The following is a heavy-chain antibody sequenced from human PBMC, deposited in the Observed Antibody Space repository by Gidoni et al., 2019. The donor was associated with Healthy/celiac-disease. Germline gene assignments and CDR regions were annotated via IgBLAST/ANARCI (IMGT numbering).Heavy chain of an antibody. Sequence: EVQLVESGGGVVQPGGSLRLSCAASGFTFSSYSMNWVRQAPGKGLEWVSYISSSSSTIYYADSVKGRFTISRDNAKNSLYLQMNSLRAEDTAVYYCARDPRGYSGYPRFDYWGQGTLATVSS. V-gene: IGHV3-48*01. D-gene: IGHD5-12*01. CDR3: ARDPRGYSGYPRFDY. CDR1: GFTFSSYS. CDR2: ISSSSSTI. J-gene: IGHJ4*02.